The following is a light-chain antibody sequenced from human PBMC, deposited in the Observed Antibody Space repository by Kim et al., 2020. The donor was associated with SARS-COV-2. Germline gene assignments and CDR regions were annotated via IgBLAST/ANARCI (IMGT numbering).Light chain of an antibody. Sequence: EIVMTQSPATLSVSPGERATITCRASQSVSSNLAWYHQKPGQAPRLLSYGSSTSATGIPARFSGSGSGREFTLTISSLPSEDFAVYYCQQYNYWPPSITFGQGTRLDIK. J-gene: IGKJ5*01. CDR3: QQYNYWPPSIT. CDR2: GSS. V-gene: IGKV3-15*01. CDR1: QSVSSN.